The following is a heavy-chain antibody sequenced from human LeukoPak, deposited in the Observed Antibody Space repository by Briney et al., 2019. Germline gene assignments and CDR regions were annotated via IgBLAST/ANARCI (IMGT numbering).Heavy chain of an antibody. V-gene: IGHV3-48*01. D-gene: IGHD2-2*01. CDR3: AREYCSSTSCYAYP. CDR2: ISSSSSTI. J-gene: IGHJ5*02. CDR1: GFTFSSYG. Sequence: PGGSLRLSCAASGFTFSSYGMTWVRQTPGKGLEWVSYISSSSSTIYYADSVKGRFTISRDNAKNSLYLQLNSLRAEDTAVYYCAREYCSSTSCYAYPWGQGTLVTVSS.